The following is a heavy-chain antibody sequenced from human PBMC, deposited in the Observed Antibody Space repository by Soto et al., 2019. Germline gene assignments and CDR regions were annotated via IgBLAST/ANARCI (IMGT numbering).Heavy chain of an antibody. J-gene: IGHJ6*02. CDR1: GFTFSSYS. D-gene: IGHD3-3*01. Sequence: GGSLRLSCAASGFTFSSYSMNWVRQAPGKGLEWVSYISSSSTIYYADSVKGRFTISRDNAKNSLYLQMNSLRDEDTAVYYCARDLPYLDYDFWSGSKDYYYYYGMDVWGQGTTVTVSS. CDR3: ARDLPYLDYDFWSGSKDYYYYYGMDV. CDR2: ISSSSTI. V-gene: IGHV3-48*02.